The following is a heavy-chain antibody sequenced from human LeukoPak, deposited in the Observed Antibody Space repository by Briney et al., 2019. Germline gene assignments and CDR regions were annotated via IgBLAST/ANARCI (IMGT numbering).Heavy chain of an antibody. CDR1: GFTFSNAW. CDR2: IKSKTVGGTT. Sequence: GGSLRLSCAASGFTFSNAWMSWVRQAPGKGLEWVGRIKSKTVGGTTDYAAPVKGRFTISRDDSKNTLYLQMNSLKTEDTAVYYCAREDLNTAMDAIDYWGQGTLVTVSS. J-gene: IGHJ4*02. CDR3: AREDLNTAMDAIDY. V-gene: IGHV3-15*01. D-gene: IGHD5-18*01.